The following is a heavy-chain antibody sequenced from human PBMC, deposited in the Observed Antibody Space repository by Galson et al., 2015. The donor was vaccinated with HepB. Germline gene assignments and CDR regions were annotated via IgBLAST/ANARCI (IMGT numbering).Heavy chain of an antibody. V-gene: IGHV1-18*01. Sequence: SVKVSCKASGGTFTTYALSWVRQAPGQGLEWMGWISAYNGNTNYAQKLQGRVTMTTDTSTSTAYMELRSLRSDDTAVYYCAREGGNWNQADYWGQGTLVTVSS. J-gene: IGHJ4*02. CDR1: GGTFTTYA. D-gene: IGHD1-20*01. CDR2: ISAYNGNT. CDR3: AREGGNWNQADY.